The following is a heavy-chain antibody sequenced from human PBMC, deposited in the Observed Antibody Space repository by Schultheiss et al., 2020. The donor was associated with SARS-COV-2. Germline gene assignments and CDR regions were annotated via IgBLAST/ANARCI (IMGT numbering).Heavy chain of an antibody. J-gene: IGHJ4*02. Sequence: SGPTLVKPTQTLTLTCSFSGFSLSTSGVGVGWIRQPPGKALEWLALIYWDDDKRYSPSLKSRLTITKDTSKNQVVLTMTNMDPVDTATYYCAHAFRYDYVWGSYRSPYSFDYWGQGTLVTVSS. CDR3: AHAFRYDYVWGSYRSPYSFDY. CDR1: GFSLSTSGVG. D-gene: IGHD3-16*02. CDR2: IYWDDDK. V-gene: IGHV2-5*02.